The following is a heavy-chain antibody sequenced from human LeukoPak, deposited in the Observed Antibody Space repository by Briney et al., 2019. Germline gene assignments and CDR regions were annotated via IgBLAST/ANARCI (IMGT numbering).Heavy chain of an antibody. CDR1: GYTFSNYG. V-gene: IGHV1-18*04. CDR3: ARHSGSGWQGLGY. CDR2: TSYNGNT. D-gene: IGHD6-19*01. J-gene: IGHJ4*02. Sequence: ASVKVSCKASGYTFSNYGISWVRQAPGLGLEWMGWTSYNGNTNYAQKFQDRVTMTTDTSTTTAYMELRSLESDDTAVYYCARHSGSGWQGLGYWGQGTLVNVSS.